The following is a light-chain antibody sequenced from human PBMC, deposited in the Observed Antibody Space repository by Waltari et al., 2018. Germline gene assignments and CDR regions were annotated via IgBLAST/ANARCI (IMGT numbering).Light chain of an antibody. CDR3: SSYTSSSTWV. J-gene: IGLJ3*02. V-gene: IGLV2-14*03. Sequence: QSALTQAASVSGSPGQSITISCTGTTSDVGASDYVSWYQQHPGKAPKLIIYDVRNRPLGVSNRFSGSKSGITASLSISGLQAEDEAYYYCSSYTSSSTWVFGGGTKLTVL. CDR1: TSDVGASDY. CDR2: DVR.